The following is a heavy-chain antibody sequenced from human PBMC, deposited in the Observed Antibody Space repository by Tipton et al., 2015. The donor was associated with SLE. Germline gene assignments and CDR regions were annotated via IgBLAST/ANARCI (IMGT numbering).Heavy chain of an antibody. CDR2: ISYSGST. CDR3: ARTDCSGGSCYWGADTMDV. Sequence: TLSLTCIVSGGSISGYHWSWIRQPAGKGLEWIGSISYSGSTDYNPSLKSRVTISADMSKNHFSLRLSSVTAADTALYYCARTDCSGGSCYWGADTMDVWGQGTTVTVSS. D-gene: IGHD2-15*01. J-gene: IGHJ6*02. CDR1: GGSISGYH. V-gene: IGHV4-59*12.